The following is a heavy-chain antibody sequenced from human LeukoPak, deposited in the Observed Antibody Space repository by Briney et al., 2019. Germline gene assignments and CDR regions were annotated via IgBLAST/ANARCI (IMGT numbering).Heavy chain of an antibody. CDR1: GGSISSYY. V-gene: IGHV4-59*08. CDR2: IYYSGST. Sequence: SETLSLTCTVSGGSISSYYWSWIRQPPGKGLEWIGYIYYSGSTNYNPSLKSRVTISVDTSKNQFSLKLSSVTAADTAVYYCARIFYGSGSYYKWYFDYWGQGTLVTVSS. CDR3: ARIFYGSGSYYKWYFDY. J-gene: IGHJ4*02. D-gene: IGHD3-10*01.